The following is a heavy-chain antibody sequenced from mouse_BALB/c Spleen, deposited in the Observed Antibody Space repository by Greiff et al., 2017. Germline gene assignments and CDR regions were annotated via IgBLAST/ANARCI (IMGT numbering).Heavy chain of an antibody. CDR1: GFSLTSYG. D-gene: IGHD1-1*01. Sequence: VKLMESGPGLVQPSQSLSITCTVSGFSLTSYGVHWVRQSPGKGLEWLGVIWSGGSTDYNAAFISRLSISKDNSKSQVFFKMNSLQADDTAIYYCARDYYGSSYGFADWGQGTLVTVSA. CDR3: ARDYYGSSYGFAD. J-gene: IGHJ3*01. CDR2: IWSGGST. V-gene: IGHV2-4-1*01.